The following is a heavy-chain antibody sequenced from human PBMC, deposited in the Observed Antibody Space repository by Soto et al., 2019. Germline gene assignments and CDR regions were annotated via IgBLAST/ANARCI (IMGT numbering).Heavy chain of an antibody. CDR3: ARRSWGYEFDH. CDR2: IYSSGST. CDR1: GGSISNYY. J-gene: IGHJ4*02. V-gene: IGHV4-59*01. D-gene: IGHD3-16*01. Sequence: SETLSLTCSVSGGSISNYYWSWIRQPPGKGLEWIGYIYSSGSTNYNPSLKSRVIISVDTSKNQFSLKLNSVTAADTAVYYCARRSWGYEFDHWGQGTLVTVSS.